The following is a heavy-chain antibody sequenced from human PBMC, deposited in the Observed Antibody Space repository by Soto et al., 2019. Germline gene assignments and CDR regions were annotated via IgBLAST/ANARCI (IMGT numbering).Heavy chain of an antibody. CDR2: ISSSSSTI. D-gene: IGHD5-12*01. Sequence: EVQLVESGGGLVQPGGSLRLSCAASGFTFSSYSMNWVRQAPGKGLEWVSYISSSSSTIYYADSVKGRFTLSRDNAKNSLYLQMNSLRAEDTAVYYCARVGGYITGWFDPWGQGTLVTVSS. J-gene: IGHJ5*02. CDR3: ARVGGYITGWFDP. CDR1: GFTFSSYS. V-gene: IGHV3-48*01.